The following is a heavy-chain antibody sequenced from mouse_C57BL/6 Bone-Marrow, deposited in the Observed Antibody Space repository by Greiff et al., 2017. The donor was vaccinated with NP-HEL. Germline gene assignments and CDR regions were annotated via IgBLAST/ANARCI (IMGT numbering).Heavy chain of an antibody. V-gene: IGHV10-1*01. Sequence: EVQLVESGGGLVQPKGSLKLSCAASGFSFNTYAMNWVRQAPGKGLEWVARIRSKSSNHANYDADSRKDRFNISRDASESMLYLQMNNWNTEYTAMYYYVRQGYDGYYLYYWGQGPTLPVSS. D-gene: IGHD2-3*01. CDR1: GFSFNTYA. CDR3: VRQGYDGYYLYY. CDR2: IRSKSSNHAN. J-gene: IGHJ2*01.